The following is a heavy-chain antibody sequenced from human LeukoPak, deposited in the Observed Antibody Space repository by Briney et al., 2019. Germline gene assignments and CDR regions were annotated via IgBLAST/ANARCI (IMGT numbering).Heavy chain of an antibody. CDR1: GGSISSSSYY. CDR3: AREEHQIAVAGGVFDY. D-gene: IGHD6-19*01. Sequence: SETLSLACTVSGGSISSSSYYWGWIRQPPGKGLEWIGSIYYSGSTYYNPSLKSRVTISVDTSKNQFSLKLSSVTAADTAVYYCAREEHQIAVAGGVFDYWGQGTLVTVSS. V-gene: IGHV4-39*07. J-gene: IGHJ4*02. CDR2: IYYSGST.